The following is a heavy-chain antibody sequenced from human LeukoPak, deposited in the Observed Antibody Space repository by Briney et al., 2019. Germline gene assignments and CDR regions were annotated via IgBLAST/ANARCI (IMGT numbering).Heavy chain of an antibody. J-gene: IGHJ4*02. V-gene: IGHV3-30*04. Sequence: GGSLRLSCAASGFTFSTYAFHWVRQASGTGLEWVAVISSDGKNKIYADSVKGRFTISRDNSRNTLFLQMNSLTTEDTAVYYCARDPMADFDYWGQGTLVTVSS. CDR3: ARDPMADFDY. CDR1: GFTFSTYA. CDR2: ISSDGKNK. D-gene: IGHD2-8*01.